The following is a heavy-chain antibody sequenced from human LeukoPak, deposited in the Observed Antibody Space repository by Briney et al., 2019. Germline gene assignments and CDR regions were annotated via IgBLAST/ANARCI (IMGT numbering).Heavy chain of an antibody. CDR3: ARDPPRVTIDYYYYGMDV. Sequence: SETLSLTCTVSGGSISSYYWSWIRQPPGKGLEWIGYIYYSGSTNYNPSLKSRVAISVDTSKNQFSLKLSSVTAADTAVYYCARDPPRVTIDYYYYGMDVWGQGTTVTVSS. CDR2: IYYSGST. J-gene: IGHJ6*02. D-gene: IGHD4-17*01. CDR1: GGSISSYY. V-gene: IGHV4-4*08.